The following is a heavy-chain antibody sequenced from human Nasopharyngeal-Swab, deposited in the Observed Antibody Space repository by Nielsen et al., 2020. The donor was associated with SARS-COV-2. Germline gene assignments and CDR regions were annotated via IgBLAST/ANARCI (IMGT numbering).Heavy chain of an antibody. Sequence: GESLKISCAASGFTFSSYGMHWVRQAPGKGLEWVAFIRYDGFNQHYAESVKGRFTISRDSFKNTLYLQLNSLRAEDTAVYYCAKDHKMDSGGGVGYMDVLGKGTTVTVSS. J-gene: IGHJ6*03. CDR2: IRYDGFNQ. CDR1: GFTFSSYG. V-gene: IGHV3-30*02. D-gene: IGHD3-16*01. CDR3: AKDHKMDSGGGVGYMDV.